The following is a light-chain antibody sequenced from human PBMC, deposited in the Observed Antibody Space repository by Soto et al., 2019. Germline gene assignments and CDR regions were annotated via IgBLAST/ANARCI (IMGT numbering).Light chain of an antibody. CDR3: LQHYFYPYT. Sequence: AIQMTPSPSSLSASVVDRVTITGRASQGIRNDLGWFQQKLGKAPKLLMYAASSPQSGVPSGFSGSGSGTDFTLTISSLQPEDVATYDGLQHYFYPYTFGQGTRLDIK. J-gene: IGKJ5*01. CDR1: QGIRND. V-gene: IGKV1-6*01. CDR2: AAS.